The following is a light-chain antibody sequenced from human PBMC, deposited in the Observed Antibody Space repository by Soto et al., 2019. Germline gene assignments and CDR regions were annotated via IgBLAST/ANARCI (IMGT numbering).Light chain of an antibody. CDR2: AAS. CDR3: QKYNSASSLT. J-gene: IGKJ4*01. V-gene: IGKV1-27*01. Sequence: DIQMTQSPSSLSASVGDRVTITCRASQGISNYLAWYQQKPGKVPKILIYAASTLQSGVPSRFSGSGSGTDFTLTISSLLPEDVATYYCQKYNSASSLTFGGGTKVEIK. CDR1: QGISNY.